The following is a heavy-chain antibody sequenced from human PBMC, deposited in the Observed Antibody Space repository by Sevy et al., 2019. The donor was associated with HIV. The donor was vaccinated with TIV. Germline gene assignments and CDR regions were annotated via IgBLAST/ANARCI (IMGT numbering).Heavy chain of an antibody. Sequence: GGSLRLSCAASGFTFSKYSMSWVRQPPGKGLEWVSTLSFGCGEINHADSVKGRCTISRDNSKNSLYLQMNNLRAEDTAVYYCAREGCTKPHDYWGQGTLVTVSS. D-gene: IGHD2-8*01. V-gene: IGHV3-23*01. CDR3: AREGCTKPHDY. J-gene: IGHJ4*02. CDR2: LSFGCGEI. CDR1: GFTFSKYS.